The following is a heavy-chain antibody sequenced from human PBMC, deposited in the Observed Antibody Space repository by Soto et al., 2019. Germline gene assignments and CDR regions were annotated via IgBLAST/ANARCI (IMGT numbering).Heavy chain of an antibody. V-gene: IGHV4-39*01. CDR3: ARRERAAGTDWWFDP. CDR2: IYYSGST. CDR1: GGSISSSSFH. J-gene: IGHJ5*02. D-gene: IGHD6-13*01. Sequence: QLQLQESGPGLVKPSETLSLTCTVSGGSISSSSFHWGWIRQPPGKGLEGIVSIYYSGSTYYGPSLKSRVTISADTSKNQSSLKLSSVTAADTAVYYCARRERAAGTDWWFDPWGQGTLVTVSS.